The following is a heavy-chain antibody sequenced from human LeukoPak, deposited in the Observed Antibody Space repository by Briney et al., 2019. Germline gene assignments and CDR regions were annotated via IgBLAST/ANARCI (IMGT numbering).Heavy chain of an antibody. CDR3: ARESDSSGYSNWFDP. CDR2: IIPIFGTA. D-gene: IGHD3-22*01. Sequence: ASVKVSCKASGGTFSSYAISWVRQAPGQGLEWMGGIIPIFGTANYAQKFQGRVTITTDESTSTAYMELSSLRSEDTAVYYCARESDSSGYSNWFDPWGQGTLVTVSS. V-gene: IGHV1-69*05. CDR1: GGTFSSYA. J-gene: IGHJ5*02.